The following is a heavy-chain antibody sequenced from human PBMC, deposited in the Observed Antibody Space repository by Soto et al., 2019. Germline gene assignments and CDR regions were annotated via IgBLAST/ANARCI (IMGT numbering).Heavy chain of an antibody. CDR1: GYTFTSYD. D-gene: IGHD3-9*01. V-gene: IGHV1-8*01. Sequence: ASVKVSCKASGYTFTSYDINWVRQATGQGLEWMGWMNPNSGNTGYAQKFQGRVTMTRNTSISTAYMELSSLRSEDTAVYYCARGIPGAPRFDFFGILTGYYYGMDVWGQGTTVTVSS. J-gene: IGHJ6*02. CDR2: MNPNSGNT. CDR3: ARGIPGAPRFDFFGILTGYYYGMDV.